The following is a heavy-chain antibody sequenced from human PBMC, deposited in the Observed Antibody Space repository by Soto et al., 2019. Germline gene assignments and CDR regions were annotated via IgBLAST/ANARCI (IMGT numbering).Heavy chain of an antibody. Sequence: QVQLVQSGAEVKKPGASVKVSCKASGYTFTSYGISWVRQAPGQGLEWMGWISAYNGNTNYAQQLQGRVTMTTDKSTSTAYMELRSLRADDTAVYYCAREDIVVVPAAMPDYYYGMDVWGQGTTVTVAS. J-gene: IGHJ6*02. CDR2: ISAYNGNT. CDR1: GYTFTSYG. D-gene: IGHD2-2*01. V-gene: IGHV1-18*01. CDR3: AREDIVVVPAAMPDYYYGMDV.